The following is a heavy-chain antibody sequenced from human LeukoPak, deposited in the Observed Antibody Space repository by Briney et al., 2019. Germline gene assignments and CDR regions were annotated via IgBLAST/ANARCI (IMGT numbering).Heavy chain of an antibody. D-gene: IGHD3-16*01. J-gene: IGHJ6*03. Sequence: PSETLSLTCTVSGGSISSGDYYWSWIRQPPGKGLEWIGYIYYSGSTYYNPSLKSRVTISVDTSKNQFSLKLSSVTAADTAVYYCARDGVWGRGYSSLTYMDVWGKGTTVTVSS. CDR3: ARDGVWGRGYSSLTYMDV. V-gene: IGHV4-30-4*08. CDR1: GGSISSGDYY. CDR2: IYYSGST.